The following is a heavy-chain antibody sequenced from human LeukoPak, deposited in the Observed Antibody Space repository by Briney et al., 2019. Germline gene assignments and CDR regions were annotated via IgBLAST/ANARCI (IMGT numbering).Heavy chain of an antibody. CDR3: ARDRPSYDFWSGYSDY. CDR1: GFTFNSYS. J-gene: IGHJ4*02. Sequence: GGSLRLSCAASGFTFNSYSMSWVRQAPGKGLEWVANIKQDGSEKYYVDSVKGRFTISRDNAKNSLYLQMNSLRAEDTAVYYCARDRPSYDFWSGYSDYWGQGTLVTVSS. V-gene: IGHV3-7*01. CDR2: IKQDGSEK. D-gene: IGHD3-3*01.